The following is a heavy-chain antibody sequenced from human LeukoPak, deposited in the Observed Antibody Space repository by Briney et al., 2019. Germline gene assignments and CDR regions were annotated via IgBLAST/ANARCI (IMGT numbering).Heavy chain of an antibody. V-gene: IGHV3-7*01. CDR3: ARDSALYCSGGSCTDY. Sequence: GGSLRLSCAASGFTFSSYWMSWVRQAPGKGLEWVANIKQDGSEKYYVDSVKGRFTISRDNAKNSLYLQMDSLRAEDTAVYYCARDSALYCSGGSCTDYWGQGTLVTVSS. D-gene: IGHD2-15*01. CDR1: GFTFSSYW. J-gene: IGHJ4*02. CDR2: IKQDGSEK.